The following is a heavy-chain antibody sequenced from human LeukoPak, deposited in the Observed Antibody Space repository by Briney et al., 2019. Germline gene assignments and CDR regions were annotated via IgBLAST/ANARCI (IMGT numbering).Heavy chain of an antibody. CDR2: INNDGST. V-gene: IGHV3-74*01. J-gene: IGHJ4*02. Sequence: GGSLRLSCAASGFTLSSSWMHWVRQVPGKGLVWVSRINNDGSTAYADSVKGRFTISRDSAKNTLYLQMNSLRAEDTAVYYCVRSRGYFDCWGQGTLVTVSS. CDR3: VRSRGYFDC. CDR1: GFTLSSSW.